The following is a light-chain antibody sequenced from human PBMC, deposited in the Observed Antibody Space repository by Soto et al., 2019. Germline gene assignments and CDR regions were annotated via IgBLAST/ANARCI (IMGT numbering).Light chain of an antibody. Sequence: DIQMTQSPSSLSSSVVDRVTVTCRASQSISTYLNWYQQRPGKAPNLLIYAASSMQSGVPSRFSGNGSGTDFALPISSLQPEDFATYYCQQSYNTPQTFGQGTRWIS. CDR3: QQSYNTPQT. V-gene: IGKV1-39*01. J-gene: IGKJ1*01. CDR1: QSISTY. CDR2: AAS.